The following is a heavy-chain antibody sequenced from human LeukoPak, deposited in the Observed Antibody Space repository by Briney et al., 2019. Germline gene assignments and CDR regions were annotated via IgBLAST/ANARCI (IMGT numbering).Heavy chain of an antibody. CDR3: VQTTGWPGFDY. V-gene: IGHV4-4*09. CDR1: GAPISPFY. D-gene: IGHD6-19*01. J-gene: IGHJ4*02. CDR2: IYNGVPT. Sequence: PSETLSLTCTASGAPISPFYWNWVRQPPGKGLECIGNIYNGVPTFFNPSLKSRVTLSVDTSKTQFSLQLASVTAADTAVYYCVQTTGWPGFDYWGQGVLVTVSS.